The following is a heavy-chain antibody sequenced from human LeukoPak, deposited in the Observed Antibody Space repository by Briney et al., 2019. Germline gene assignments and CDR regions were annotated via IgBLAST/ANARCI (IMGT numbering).Heavy chain of an antibody. CDR1: GYSFTSYG. CDR2: ITVHNAKT. Sequence: ASVKVSCKASGYSFTSYGISWVRQAPGQGLEWMGRITVHNAKTIYAQKFQGRFIMTTDTSTNTAYMELRSLTSDDTAVYYCARVRADYGDRGGYWGQGTLVTVSS. CDR3: ARVRADYGDRGGY. V-gene: IGHV1-18*01. D-gene: IGHD4-17*01. J-gene: IGHJ1*01.